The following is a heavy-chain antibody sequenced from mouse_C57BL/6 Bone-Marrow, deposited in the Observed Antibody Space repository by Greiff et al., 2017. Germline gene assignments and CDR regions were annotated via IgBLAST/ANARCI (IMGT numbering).Heavy chain of an antibody. V-gene: IGHV1-15*01. CDR3: TRYDGYSFFDY. CDR2: IDPETGGT. Sequence: QVQLQQPGAELVRPGASVTLSCKASGYTFTDYEMHWVKQTPVHGLEWIGAIDPETGGTAYNQKFKGKAILTADKSSSTAYMERRSLTSEDSAVYYGTRYDGYSFFDYWGKGTTLTVSS. J-gene: IGHJ2*01. D-gene: IGHD2-3*01. CDR1: GYTFTDYE.